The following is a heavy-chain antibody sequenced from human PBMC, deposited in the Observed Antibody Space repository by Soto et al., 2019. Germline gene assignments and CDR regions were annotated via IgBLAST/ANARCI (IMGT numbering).Heavy chain of an antibody. V-gene: IGHV4-34*01. J-gene: IGHJ6*03. Sequence: QVQLQQWGAGLLKPSETLSLTCAVYGGSFSGYYWSWIRQPPGKGLEWIGEINHSGSTNYNPSLKSRVTISVDTSKNQFSLKLSSVTAADTAVYYCARKGPRLRVVERGYYYYMDVWGKGTTVTVSS. CDR1: GGSFSGYY. D-gene: IGHD4-17*01. CDR2: INHSGST. CDR3: ARKGPRLRVVERGYYYYMDV.